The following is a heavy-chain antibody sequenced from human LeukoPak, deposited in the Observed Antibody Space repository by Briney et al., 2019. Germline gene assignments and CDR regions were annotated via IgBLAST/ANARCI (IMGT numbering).Heavy chain of an antibody. D-gene: IGHD6-19*01. CDR3: AKPLSSGWYLDYFDS. CDR1: GFTFSSYT. Sequence: GGSLRLSCAASGFTFSSYTMSWVRQAPGKGLEWVSAISGSGGSTYYADSVKGRFTISRDNSKNTLYLQMNSLRAEDTAVYYCAKPLSSGWYLDYFDSWGQGTLVTASS. J-gene: IGHJ4*02. V-gene: IGHV3-23*01. CDR2: ISGSGGST.